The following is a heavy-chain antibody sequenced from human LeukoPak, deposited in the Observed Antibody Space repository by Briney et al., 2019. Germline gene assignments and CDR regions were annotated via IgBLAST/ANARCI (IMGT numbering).Heavy chain of an antibody. CDR2: ISAYNGNT. CDR3: ARDVGSQWLRRVDAFDI. J-gene: IGHJ3*02. CDR1: GYTFTTYG. Sequence: ASVKVSCKTSGYTFTTYGITWVRQAPGQGLEWMGWISAYNGNTNYAQKLQGRVTMTTDTSTSTAYMELRSLRSDDTAVYYCARDVGSQWLRRVDAFDIWGQGTMVTVPS. D-gene: IGHD5-12*01. V-gene: IGHV1-18*01.